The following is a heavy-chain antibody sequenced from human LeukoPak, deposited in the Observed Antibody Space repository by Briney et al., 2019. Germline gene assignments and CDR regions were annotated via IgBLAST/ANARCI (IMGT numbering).Heavy chain of an antibody. Sequence: PGGSLRLSCAASGFTFSSYEMNWVRQAPGKGLEWVSYISSSSSTIYYADSVKGRFTLSRDNARSSLFLQMNSLRAEDTAVYYCARESGPDTATRYFDYWGQGTLVTVSS. V-gene: IGHV3-48*03. D-gene: IGHD5-18*01. CDR2: ISSSSSTI. CDR3: ARESGPDTATRYFDY. CDR1: GFTFSSYE. J-gene: IGHJ4*02.